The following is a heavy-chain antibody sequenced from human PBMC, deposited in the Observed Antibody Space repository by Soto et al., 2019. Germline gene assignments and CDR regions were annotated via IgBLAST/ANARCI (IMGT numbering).Heavy chain of an antibody. CDR3: AKDVVVRGVIHVY. Sequence: GGSLRLSCAASGFTFDDYAMHWVRQAPGKGLEWVSGISWNSGSIGYADSVKGRFTISRDNAKNSLYLQMNSLRAEDTALYYCAKDVVVRGVIHVYWGQGTLVTVSS. CDR1: GFTFDDYA. D-gene: IGHD3-10*01. J-gene: IGHJ4*02. V-gene: IGHV3-9*01. CDR2: ISWNSGSI.